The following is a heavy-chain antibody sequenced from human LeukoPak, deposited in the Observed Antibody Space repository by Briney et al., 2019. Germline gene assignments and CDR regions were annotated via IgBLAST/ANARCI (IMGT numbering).Heavy chain of an antibody. D-gene: IGHD2-21*02. CDR3: AREGSCGGDCYSVDY. CDR1: GGSISSYY. CDR2: IYTSGST. J-gene: IGHJ4*02. Sequence: SETLSLTCTVSGGSISSYYWSWIRQPAGKGLEWIGRIYTSGSTNYNPSLKSRVTMSVDTSENQFSLKLSSVTAADTAVYYCAREGSCGGDCYSVDYWGQGTLVTVSS. V-gene: IGHV4-4*07.